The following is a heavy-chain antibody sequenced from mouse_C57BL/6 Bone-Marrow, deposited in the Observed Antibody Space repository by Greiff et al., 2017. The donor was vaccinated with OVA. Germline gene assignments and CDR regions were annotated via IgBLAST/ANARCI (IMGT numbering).Heavy chain of an antibody. CDR1: GYTFTEYT. Sequence: VKLMESGAELVKPGASVKLSCKASGYTFTEYTIHWVKQRSGQGLEWIGWFYPGSGSIKYNEKFKDKATLTADKSSSTVYMELSRLTSEDSAVYFCARHEASYYYGSSYGWYFDVWGTGTTVTVSS. CDR2: FYPGSGSI. CDR3: ARHEASYYYGSSYGWYFDV. V-gene: IGHV1-62-2*01. D-gene: IGHD1-1*01. J-gene: IGHJ1*03.